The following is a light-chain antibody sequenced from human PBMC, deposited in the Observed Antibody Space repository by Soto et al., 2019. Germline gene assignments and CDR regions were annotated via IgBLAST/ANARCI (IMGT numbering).Light chain of an antibody. Sequence: EIVRTQPPATRSASPGESASLSCRASQSVSSNLAWHQQKPGQAPKILMHDASTRATGISARFSGSGSGTEFTLTISSLQSEDFAVYYCQQYHNWGITFGQGTRLENK. J-gene: IGKJ5*01. CDR1: QSVSSN. V-gene: IGKV3-15*01. CDR2: DAS. CDR3: QQYHNWGIT.